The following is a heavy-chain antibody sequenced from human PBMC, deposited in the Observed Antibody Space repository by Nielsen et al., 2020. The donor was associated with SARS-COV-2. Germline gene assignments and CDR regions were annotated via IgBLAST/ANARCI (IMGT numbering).Heavy chain of an antibody. Sequence: GGSLSLSCAASGFTFDDYAMHWVRQAPGKGLEWVSGISWNSGSIGYADSVKGRFTISRDNAKNSLYLQMNSLRAEDTALYYCANLGKDSSGWYYFDYWGQGTLVTVSS. D-gene: IGHD6-19*01. CDR2: ISWNSGSI. J-gene: IGHJ4*02. CDR3: ANLGKDSSGWYYFDY. CDR1: GFTFDDYA. V-gene: IGHV3-9*01.